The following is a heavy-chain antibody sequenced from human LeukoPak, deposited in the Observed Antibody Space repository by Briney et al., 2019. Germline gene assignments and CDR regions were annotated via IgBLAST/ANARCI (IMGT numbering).Heavy chain of an antibody. D-gene: IGHD2-2*01. CDR1: GYTFASYG. Sequence: ASVKVSCKASGYTFASYGITWVRQAPGQGLEWMGWISPYNANTNYAQKFQGRVTMTRDTSISTAYMELSRLRSDDTAVYYCARDGPAARSHYYFYYMDVWGKGTTVTVSS. J-gene: IGHJ6*03. CDR2: ISPYNANT. CDR3: ARDGPAARSHYYFYYMDV. V-gene: IGHV1-18*01.